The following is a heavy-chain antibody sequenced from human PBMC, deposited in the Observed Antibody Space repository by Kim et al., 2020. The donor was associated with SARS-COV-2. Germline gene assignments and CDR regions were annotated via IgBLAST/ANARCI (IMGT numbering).Heavy chain of an antibody. J-gene: IGHJ5*02. Sequence: NSGNTGYAQKFQGRGTMTRNTSISTAYMELSSLRSEDTAVYYCARGNLFPWGQGTLVTVSS. CDR3: ARGNLFP. V-gene: IGHV1-8*01. CDR2: NSGNT.